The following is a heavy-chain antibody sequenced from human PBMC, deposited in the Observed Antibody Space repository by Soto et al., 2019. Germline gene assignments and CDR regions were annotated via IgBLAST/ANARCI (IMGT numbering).Heavy chain of an antibody. CDR3: ARENNGCFDY. Sequence: QVQLVESGGGVVQPGRSLRLSCAASGFTFSSYAMHWVRQAPGKGLEWVAVISYDGSNKYYADSVKGRFTISRDNSKNTLYLQMNSLRAEDTAVYYCARENNGCFDYWGQGTLVTVSS. V-gene: IGHV3-30-3*01. CDR2: ISYDGSNK. D-gene: IGHD2-8*01. CDR1: GFTFSSYA. J-gene: IGHJ4*02.